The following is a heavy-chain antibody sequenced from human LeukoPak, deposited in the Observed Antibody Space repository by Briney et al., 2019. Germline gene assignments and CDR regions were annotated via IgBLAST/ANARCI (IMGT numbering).Heavy chain of an antibody. J-gene: IGHJ3*02. Sequence: SETLSLTCAVYGGSFSGYYWSWVRQAPGKGLEWIGEINHSGSTNYNPSLKSRVPISVDTSKNQFYLILSSVTAADTAVYYCARGRPDGSGYYRDAFDICGQGTMVTVSS. CDR1: GGSFSGYY. CDR2: INHSGST. D-gene: IGHD3-22*01. V-gene: IGHV4-34*01. CDR3: ARGRPDGSGYYRDAFDI.